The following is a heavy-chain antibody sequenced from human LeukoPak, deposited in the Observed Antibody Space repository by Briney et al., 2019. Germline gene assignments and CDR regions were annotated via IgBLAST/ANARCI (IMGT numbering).Heavy chain of an antibody. CDR1: GYTFTSYG. J-gene: IGHJ4*02. D-gene: IGHD5-18*01. Sequence: GASVKVSCKASGYTFTSYGISWVRQAPGQGLEWMGWIRAYNGNTNYAQKLQGRVTMTTDTSTSTAYMELRSLRSDDTAVYYCARIPVDTAMADVSLFDYWGQGTLVTVSS. CDR2: IRAYNGNT. V-gene: IGHV1-18*04. CDR3: ARIPVDTAMADVSLFDY.